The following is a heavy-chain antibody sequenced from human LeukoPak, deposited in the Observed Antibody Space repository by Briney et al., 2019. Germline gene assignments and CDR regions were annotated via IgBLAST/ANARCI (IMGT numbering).Heavy chain of an antibody. J-gene: IGHJ4*02. CDR1: GYTFTSYG. CDR2: ISAYNGNT. D-gene: IGHD2-2*01. V-gene: IGHV1-18*01. Sequence: ASVKVSCKASGYTFTSYGISWVRQAPGQGLEWMGWISAYNGNTNYARKLQGRVTMTTDTSTSTAYMELRSLRSDDTAVYYCASRECSSTSCYLDYWGQGTLVTVSS. CDR3: ASRECSSTSCYLDY.